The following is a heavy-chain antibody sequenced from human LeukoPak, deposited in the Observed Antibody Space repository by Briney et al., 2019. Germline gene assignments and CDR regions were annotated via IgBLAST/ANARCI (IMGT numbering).Heavy chain of an antibody. CDR3: ARLPAYCSTTSCYHDY. CDR2: ISSASGSI. D-gene: IGHD2-2*01. J-gene: IGHJ4*02. CDR1: GFTFSSFG. V-gene: IGHV3-48*04. Sequence: GGSLRLSCEASGFTFSSFGMHWVRQAPGKGLEWVSYISSASGSIYYADSVKGRFTISRDNAKNSLFLQMNSLRAEDTAVYYCARLPAYCSTTSCYHDYWGQGTLVTVSS.